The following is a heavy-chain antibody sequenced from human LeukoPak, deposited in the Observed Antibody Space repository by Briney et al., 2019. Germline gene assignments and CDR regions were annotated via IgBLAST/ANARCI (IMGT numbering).Heavy chain of an antibody. CDR2: IRYDGSNK. V-gene: IGHV3-30*02. D-gene: IGHD6-19*01. J-gene: IGHJ6*03. CDR1: GFTFSSYG. Sequence: GGSLRLSCAASGFTFSSYGMHWVRQAPGKGLEWVAFIRYDGSNKYYADSVKGRFTISRDNSKNTLYLQMNSLRAEDTAVYYCAKSNRQWLVRRNYYYYMDVWGKGTTVTVSS. CDR3: AKSNRQWLVRRNYYYYMDV.